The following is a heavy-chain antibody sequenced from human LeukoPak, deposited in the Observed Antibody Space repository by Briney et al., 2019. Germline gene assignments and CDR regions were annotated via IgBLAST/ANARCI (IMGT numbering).Heavy chain of an antibody. CDR3: ARDRQWLVQHDAFDI. Sequence: PSETLSLTCTVSGGSISSYYWSWVRQPPGKGLEWIGYIYYSGSTNYNPSLKSRVTISVDTSKNQFSLKLSSVTAADTAVYYCARDRQWLVQHDAFDIWGQGTMVTVSS. CDR1: GGSISSYY. J-gene: IGHJ3*02. D-gene: IGHD6-19*01. V-gene: IGHV4-59*12. CDR2: IYYSGST.